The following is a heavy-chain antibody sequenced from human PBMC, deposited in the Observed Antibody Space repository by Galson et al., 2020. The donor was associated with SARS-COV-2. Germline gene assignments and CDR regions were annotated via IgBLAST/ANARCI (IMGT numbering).Heavy chain of an antibody. CDR3: AKQSGSYEGYFDY. D-gene: IGHD1-26*01. CDR1: GFTFDDYT. Sequence: GGSLRLSCAASGFTFDDYTMHWVRQAPGKGLEWVSLISWDGGSTYYADSVKGRFTISRDNSKNSLYLQMNSLRTEDTALYYCAKQSGSYEGYFDYWGQGTLVTVSS. J-gene: IGHJ4*02. CDR2: ISWDGGST. V-gene: IGHV3-43*01.